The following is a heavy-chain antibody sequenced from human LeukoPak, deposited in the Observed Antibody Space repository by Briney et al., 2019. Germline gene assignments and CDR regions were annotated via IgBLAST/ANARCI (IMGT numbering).Heavy chain of an antibody. CDR2: IYYSGST. Sequence: SETLSLTCTVSGGSTSSYYWSWIRQPPGKGLEWIGYIYYSGSTNYNPSLKSRVTISVDTSKNQFSLKLSSVTAADTAAYYCARASVTYYYYYYMDVWGKGTMVTVSS. CDR1: GGSTSSYY. CDR3: ARASVTYYYYYYMDV. V-gene: IGHV4-59*01. D-gene: IGHD4-11*01. J-gene: IGHJ6*03.